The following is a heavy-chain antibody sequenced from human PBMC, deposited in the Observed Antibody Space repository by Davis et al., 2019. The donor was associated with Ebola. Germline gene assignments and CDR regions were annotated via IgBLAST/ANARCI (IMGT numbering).Heavy chain of an antibody. CDR1: GGSISSSSYY. V-gene: IGHV4-39*01. D-gene: IGHD5-12*01. CDR2: IYYSGST. Sequence: SETLSLTCTVSGGSISSSSYYWGWIRQPPGKGLEWIGSIYYSGSTYYNPSLKSRVTISVDTSRNQISLKLNSVTAADTAVYYCARHGGYRAEIDPWGQGTLVTVSS. CDR3: ARHGGYRAEIDP. J-gene: IGHJ5*02.